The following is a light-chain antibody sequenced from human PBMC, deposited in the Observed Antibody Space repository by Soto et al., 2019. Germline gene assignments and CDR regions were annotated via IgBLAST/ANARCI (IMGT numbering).Light chain of an antibody. Sequence: QSALARPASVSGSPGQSITISCTGTSSDVGAYYYVSWYQQHPGKAPRLMIYDVNKRPSGASARFSGSKSGNTASLTISGLQAEDEADYYCCSYSVTDTIVVFGGGTKLTVL. CDR3: CSYSVTDTIVV. CDR1: SSDVGAYYY. J-gene: IGLJ2*01. V-gene: IGLV2-14*03. CDR2: DVN.